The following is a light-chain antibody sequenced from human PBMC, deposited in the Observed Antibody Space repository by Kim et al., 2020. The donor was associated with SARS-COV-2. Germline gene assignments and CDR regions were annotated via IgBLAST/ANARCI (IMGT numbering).Light chain of an antibody. CDR3: QQSYSTPPT. V-gene: IGKV1-39*01. CDR1: QTISGY. J-gene: IGKJ1*01. CDR2: AAS. Sequence: ASVGDRVTITCRASQTISGYLNWYQQKPGKAPKLLIYAASSLLGGVPSRFSGSGSGTDFTLTISSLQPEDFATYHCQQSYSTPPTLGQGTKVDIK.